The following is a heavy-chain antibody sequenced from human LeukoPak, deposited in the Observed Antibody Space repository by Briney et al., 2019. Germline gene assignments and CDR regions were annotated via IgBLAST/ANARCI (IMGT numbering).Heavy chain of an antibody. Sequence: SETLSLTCTVSGGSISSSSYYWGWIRQPPGKGLEWIGSIYYSGSTYYNPSLKSRVTVSVDTSKNQFSLKLSSVTAADTAVYYCARLLDWFDPWGQGTLVTVSS. CDR2: IYYSGST. CDR1: GGSISSSSYY. J-gene: IGHJ5*02. D-gene: IGHD2-15*01. CDR3: ARLLDWFDP. V-gene: IGHV4-39*01.